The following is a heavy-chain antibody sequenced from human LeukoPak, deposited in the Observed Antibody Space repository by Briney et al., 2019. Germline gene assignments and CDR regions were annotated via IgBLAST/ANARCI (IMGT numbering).Heavy chain of an antibody. CDR2: ISAYNGNT. D-gene: IGHD3-9*01. Sequence: GASVKVSCKASGHTFTSYGISWVRQAPGQGLEWMGWISAYNGNTNYAQKLQGRVTMTTDTSTSTAYMELRSLRSDDTAVYYCARERDYDILTGYYGYYYGMDVWGKGTTVTVSS. CDR1: GHTFTSYG. V-gene: IGHV1-18*04. J-gene: IGHJ6*04. CDR3: ARERDYDILTGYYGYYYGMDV.